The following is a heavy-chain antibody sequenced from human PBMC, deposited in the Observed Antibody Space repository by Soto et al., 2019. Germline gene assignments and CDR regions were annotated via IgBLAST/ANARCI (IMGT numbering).Heavy chain of an antibody. Sequence: EVQLVESGGGLVQPGGSLRLSCAASGFTFSIYWMHWVRQAPGKGPVWVSRIDNAGSSARYADSVKGRFTISRDNAKNTVYLQMNSLRAEDTAVYYCRRVGGSGSGMDVWGQGTTVTVSS. J-gene: IGHJ6*02. V-gene: IGHV3-74*01. CDR3: RRVGGSGSGMDV. CDR2: IDNAGSSA. D-gene: IGHD3-10*01. CDR1: GFTFSIYW.